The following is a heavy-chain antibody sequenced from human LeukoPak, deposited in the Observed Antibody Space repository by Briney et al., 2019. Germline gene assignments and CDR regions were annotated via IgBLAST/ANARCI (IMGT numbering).Heavy chain of an antibody. CDR2: MNPNSGNT. Sequence: ASVKVSCKASGYTFTSYDINWVRQATGQGLEWMGWMNPNSGNTGYAQKFQGRVTMTRNTSISTAYMELSSLRSEDTAVYYCARVRRGILWFGESNFEYYFDYWGQGTLVTVSS. CDR1: GYTFTSYD. CDR3: ARVRRGILWFGESNFEYYFDY. V-gene: IGHV1-8*01. D-gene: IGHD3-10*01. J-gene: IGHJ4*02.